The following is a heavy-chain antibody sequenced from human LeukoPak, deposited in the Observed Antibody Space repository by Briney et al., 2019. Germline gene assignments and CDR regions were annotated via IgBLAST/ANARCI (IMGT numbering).Heavy chain of an antibody. CDR1: GGSISSYY. CDR3: ARVGPYYGSGIFIPYFDY. CDR2: IYYSGST. Sequence: SETLSLTCTVSGGSISSYYWSWIRQPPGKGLEWIGYIYYSGSTNYNPSLKSRVTISVDTSKNQFSLKPSSVTAADTAVYYCARVGPYYGSGIFIPYFDYWGQGTLVTVSS. D-gene: IGHD3-10*01. V-gene: IGHV4-59*01. J-gene: IGHJ4*02.